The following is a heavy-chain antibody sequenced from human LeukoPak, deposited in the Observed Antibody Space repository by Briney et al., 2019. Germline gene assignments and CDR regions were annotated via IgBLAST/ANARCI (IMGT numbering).Heavy chain of an antibody. J-gene: IGHJ6*03. V-gene: IGHV4-59*01. CDR1: GGSISSYY. D-gene: IGHD5-24*01. CDR2: IYYSGST. CDR3: AKSILDYSYYYYYMDV. Sequence: PSETLSLTCTVSGGSISSYYWSWIRQPPGKGLEWIGYIYYSGSTNYNPSLKSRVTISVDTSKNQFSLKLSSVTAADTAVYYCAKSILDYSYYYYYMDVWGKGTTVTVSS.